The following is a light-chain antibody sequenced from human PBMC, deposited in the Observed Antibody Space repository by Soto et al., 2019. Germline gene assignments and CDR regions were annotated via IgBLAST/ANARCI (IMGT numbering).Light chain of an antibody. CDR1: QSVSSSY. CDR3: QHGST. Sequence: ELVLTQSPGTLSLSPGERATLSCRASQSVSSSYLAWYQQKPGQAPRPLIYGASSRVTGIPDRISGSGSGTDFTLSIRRREPQDFAVYYCQHGSTFGQGTKLEIK. J-gene: IGKJ2*01. CDR2: GAS. V-gene: IGKV3-20*01.